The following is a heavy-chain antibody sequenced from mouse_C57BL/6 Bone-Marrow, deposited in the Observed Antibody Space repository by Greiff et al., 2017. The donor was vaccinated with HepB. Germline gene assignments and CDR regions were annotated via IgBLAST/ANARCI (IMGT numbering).Heavy chain of an antibody. CDR1: GFTFSDYG. CDR2: ISSGSSTI. CDR3: ARPLGPAWFAY. J-gene: IGHJ3*01. Sequence: EVKLVESGGGLVKPGGSLKLSCAASGFTFSDYGIHWVRQAPEKGLEWVAYISSGSSTIYYADTVKGRFTISRDNAKNTLFLQMTSLRSEDTAMYYCARPLGPAWFAYWGQGTLVTVSA. D-gene: IGHD4-1*01. V-gene: IGHV5-17*01.